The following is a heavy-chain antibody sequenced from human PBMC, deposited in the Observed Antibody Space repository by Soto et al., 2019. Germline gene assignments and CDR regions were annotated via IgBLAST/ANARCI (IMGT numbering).Heavy chain of an antibody. V-gene: IGHV4-34*01. Sequence: PSETLSLTCAVYGGSFSGYYWSWIRQPPGKGLEWIGEINHSGSTNYNPSLESRVTISVDTSKNQFSLKLSSVTAADTAVYYCARVVGGYYYYYYGMDVWGQGTTVTVSS. J-gene: IGHJ6*02. D-gene: IGHD3-16*01. CDR2: INHSGST. CDR1: GGSFSGYY. CDR3: ARVVGGYYYYYYGMDV.